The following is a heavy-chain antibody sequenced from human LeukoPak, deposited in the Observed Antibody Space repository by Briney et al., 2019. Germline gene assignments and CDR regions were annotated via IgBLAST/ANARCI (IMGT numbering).Heavy chain of an antibody. J-gene: IGHJ6*02. CDR1: GGSFSGYY. CDR3: ARRWELGYYYYGMDV. V-gene: IGHV4-34*01. D-gene: IGHD1-26*01. Sequence: SETLSLTCAVYGGSFSGYYWSWICQPPGKGLEWIGEINHSGSTNYNPSLKSRVTISVDTSKNQFSLKLSSVTAADTAVYYCARRWELGYYYYGMDVWGQGTTVTVSS. CDR2: INHSGST.